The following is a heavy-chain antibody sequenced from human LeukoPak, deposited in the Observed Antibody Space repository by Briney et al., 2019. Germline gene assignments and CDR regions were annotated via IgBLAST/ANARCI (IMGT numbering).Heavy chain of an antibody. CDR2: ISWNSGSI. CDR1: GFTFDDYA. J-gene: IGHJ4*02. Sequence: SLRLSCAASGFTFDDYAMHWVRQAPGKGLEWVSGISWNSGSIGYADSVKGRFTISRDNAKNSLYLQMNSLRAEDTALYYCAKDLCSSTSCYAGGIDYWAREPWSPSPQ. D-gene: IGHD2-2*01. CDR3: AKDLCSSTSCYAGGIDY. V-gene: IGHV3-9*01.